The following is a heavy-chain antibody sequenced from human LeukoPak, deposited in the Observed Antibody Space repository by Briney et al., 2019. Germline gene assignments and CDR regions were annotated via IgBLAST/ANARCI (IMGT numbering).Heavy chain of an antibody. CDR1: GYTFTGYY. J-gene: IGHJ4*02. CDR3: ARLHYSSSWKRFDY. CDR2: INPNSGGT. V-gene: IGHV1-2*02. Sequence: ASVKVSCKASGYTFTGYYMHWVRQAPGQGLEWMGWINPNSGGTNYAQKFQGRVTMTRDTSISTAYMELSRLRSDDTAVYYCARLHYSSSWKRFDYWGQGTLVTVSS. D-gene: IGHD6-13*01.